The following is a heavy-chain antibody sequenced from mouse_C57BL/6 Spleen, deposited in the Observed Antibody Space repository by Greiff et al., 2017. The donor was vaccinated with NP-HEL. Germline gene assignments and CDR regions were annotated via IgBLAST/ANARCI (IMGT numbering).Heavy chain of an antibody. V-gene: IGHV14-1*01. CDR2: IDPEDGDT. CDR1: GFNIKDYY. D-gene: IGHD2-4*01. CDR3: TSYEYVSWFAY. Sequence: VQLQQSGAELVRPGASVKLSCTASGFNIKDYYMHWVKQRPEQGLEWIGRIDPEDGDTEYAPKFQGKATMTADTSSNTAYLQLSSLTSEDTAVYYCTSYEYVSWFAYWGQGTLVTVSA. J-gene: IGHJ3*01.